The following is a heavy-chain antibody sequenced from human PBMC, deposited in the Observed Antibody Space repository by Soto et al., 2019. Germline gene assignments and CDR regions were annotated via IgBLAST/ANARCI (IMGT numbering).Heavy chain of an antibody. CDR2: IIPIFGTA. CDR3: ARGNSRPYYYGMDA. V-gene: IGHV1-69*13. Sequence: GASVKVSCKASGGTFSSYAISWVRQAPGQGLEWMGGIIPIFGTANYAQKFQGRVTITADESTSTAYMELSSLRSEDTAVYYCARGNSRPYYYGMDAWGQGTTVTVSS. CDR1: GGTFSSYA. J-gene: IGHJ6*02. D-gene: IGHD1-7*01.